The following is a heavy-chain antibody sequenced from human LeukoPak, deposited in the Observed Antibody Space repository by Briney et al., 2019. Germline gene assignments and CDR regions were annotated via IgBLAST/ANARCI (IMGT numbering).Heavy chain of an antibody. J-gene: IGHJ6*02. CDR1: GGSISSSSYY. V-gene: IGHV4-39*02. D-gene: IGHD6-19*01. CDR2: IYYSGST. Sequence: SETLSLTCTVSGGSISSSSYYWGWIRQPPGKGLEWIGSIYYSGSTYYNPSLKSRVTISVDTSKNQFSLKLSSVTAADTAVYYCARDGGIAVARAYYYYGMDVWGQGTTVTVSS. CDR3: ARDGGIAVARAYYYYGMDV.